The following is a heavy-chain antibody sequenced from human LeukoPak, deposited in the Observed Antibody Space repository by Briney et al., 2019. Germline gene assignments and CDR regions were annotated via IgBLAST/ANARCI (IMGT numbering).Heavy chain of an antibody. CDR3: ARQPFYCSGGSCYDFDY. V-gene: IGHV5-51*01. D-gene: IGHD2-15*01. J-gene: IGHJ4*02. CDR1: GYSFTSYW. Sequence: GESLKISCKGSGYSFTSYWIGWVRQMPGNGLEWMGIIYPGDSDTRYSPSFQGQVTISADKSISTAYLQWSSLKASDTAMYYCARQPFYCSGGSCYDFDYWGQGTLVTVSS. CDR2: IYPGDSDT.